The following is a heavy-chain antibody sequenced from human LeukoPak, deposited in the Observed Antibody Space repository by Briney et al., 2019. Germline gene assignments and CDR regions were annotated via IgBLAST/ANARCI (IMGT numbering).Heavy chain of an antibody. J-gene: IGHJ4*02. CDR2: VSGYNGNA. CDR1: GYTFTSYG. CDR3: ARRGYCSSSTCAFDF. D-gene: IGHD2-15*01. V-gene: IGHV1-18*01. Sequence: GASVKVSCKASGYTFTSYGISWVRQAPGQGLEWRGWVSGYNGNADYAQKFQGRVTMTTDASTTTAYMELRSLRSDDTAIYYCARRGYCSSSTCAFDFWGQGALVTVSS.